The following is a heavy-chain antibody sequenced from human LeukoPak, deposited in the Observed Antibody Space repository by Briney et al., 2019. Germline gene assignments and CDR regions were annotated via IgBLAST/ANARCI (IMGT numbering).Heavy chain of an antibody. V-gene: IGHV4-34*01. CDR1: GGSFSNYF. CDR2: ISLSGTI. J-gene: IGHJ4*02. D-gene: IGHD4-17*01. CDR3: AFSPTTVTTRTLDY. Sequence: PSETLSLTCTVSGGSFSNYFWTWIRQPPGKGLEWIGEISLSGTIKYNPSLKSRVTISVDTSKNQFSLKLSTVTAADTAVYYKAFSPTTVTTRTLDYWGQGALV.